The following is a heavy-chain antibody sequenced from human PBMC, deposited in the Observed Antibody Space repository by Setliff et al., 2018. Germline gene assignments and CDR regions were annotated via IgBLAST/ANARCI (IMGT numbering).Heavy chain of an antibody. CDR3: AKDRDEATFTWGSRTFFDS. V-gene: IGHV1-46*01. J-gene: IGHJ4*02. D-gene: IGHD7-27*01. Sequence: ASVKVSCKASGYTFTSYYIHWVRQAPGQGLEWMGIINPSSGTTSYAQKFQGRVTMTRDTSTSTVYMELSSLRAEDTAIYYCAKDRDEATFTWGSRTFFDSWGQGTLVTVSS. CDR1: GYTFTSYY. CDR2: INPSSGTT.